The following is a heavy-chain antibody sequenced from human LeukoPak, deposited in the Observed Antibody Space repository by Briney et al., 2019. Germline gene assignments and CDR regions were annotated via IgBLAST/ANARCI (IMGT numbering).Heavy chain of an antibody. Sequence: GGSLRLSCAASGFTFSSYAMSWVRQAPGKGLEWVSAISGSGGSTYYADSVKGRFTISRDNSKNTLYLQMNSLRAEDTAVYYCAKDRPAGYCSSTSCYSSADYWGQGPLVTVSS. CDR1: GFTFSSYA. V-gene: IGHV3-23*01. CDR2: ISGSGGST. J-gene: IGHJ4*02. D-gene: IGHD2-2*03. CDR3: AKDRPAGYCSSTSCYSSADY.